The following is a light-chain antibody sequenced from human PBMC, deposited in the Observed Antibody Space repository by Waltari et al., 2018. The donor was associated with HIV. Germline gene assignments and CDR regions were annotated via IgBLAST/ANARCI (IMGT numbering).Light chain of an antibody. CDR2: EDD. Sequence: FMLTQPRSVSESPGKTVTISCTRSSGSIGSNYVQWYQQRPGRSPTTVIYEDDQRPSGVPCRFSGSSDRSSNSASLTIAGLMTEDEADYYCQSYDSNTRIFGTGTMVTVL. V-gene: IGLV6-57*01. CDR3: QSYDSNTRI. J-gene: IGLJ1*01. CDR1: SGSIGSNY.